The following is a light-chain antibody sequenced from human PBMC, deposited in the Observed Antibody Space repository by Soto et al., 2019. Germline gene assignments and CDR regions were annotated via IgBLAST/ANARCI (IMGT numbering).Light chain of an antibody. V-gene: IGLV3-27*01. CDR1: VLARKN. Sequence: SYELTQPSSVSVSPGQTARITCSGDVLARKNARWLQHKPGQAPLLVMYRNTERPSGIPERFSAPTSGTTATLTISGAHVEDEADYYCYSAADDTGFFGGGTQLTVL. J-gene: IGLJ2*01. CDR2: RNT. CDR3: YSAADDTGF.